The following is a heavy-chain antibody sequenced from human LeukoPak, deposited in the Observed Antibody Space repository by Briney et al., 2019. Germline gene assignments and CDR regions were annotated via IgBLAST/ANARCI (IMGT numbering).Heavy chain of an antibody. D-gene: IGHD1-20*01. Sequence: SETLSLTCTVSGGSISSSSYYWGWIRQPPGKGLEWIGSIYYSGSTYYNPPLKSRVTISVDTSKNQFSLKLSSVTAADTAVYYCARYNWNAALAFDIWGQGTMVTVSS. V-gene: IGHV4-39*01. CDR1: GGSISSSSYY. J-gene: IGHJ3*02. CDR2: IYYSGST. CDR3: ARYNWNAALAFDI.